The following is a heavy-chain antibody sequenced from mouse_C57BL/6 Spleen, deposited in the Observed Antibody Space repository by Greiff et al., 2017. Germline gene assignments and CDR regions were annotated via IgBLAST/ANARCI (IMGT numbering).Heavy chain of an antibody. CDR2: IWSGGST. V-gene: IGHV2-2*01. CDR1: GFSLTSYG. CDR3: ARKGHYGSSSYAMDY. D-gene: IGHD1-1*01. Sequence: QVQLQQSGPGLVQPSQSLSIPCTVSGFSLTSYGVHWVRQSPGKGLEWLGVIWSGGSTDYNAAFISRLSISKDNSKIQVFFKMNSLQADDTAIYYCARKGHYGSSSYAMDYWGQGTSVTVSS. J-gene: IGHJ4*01.